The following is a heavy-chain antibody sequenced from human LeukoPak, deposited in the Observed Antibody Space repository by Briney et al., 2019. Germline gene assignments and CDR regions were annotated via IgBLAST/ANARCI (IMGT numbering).Heavy chain of an antibody. D-gene: IGHD5-12*01. V-gene: IGHV3-30*02. CDR3: AKGKYSGYDEYYYYMDV. CDR2: IRYDGSNK. Sequence: GGSLRLSCAVSGFTFSDYAMHWVRQAPGKGLEWVAFIRYDGSNKYYADSVKGRFTISRDNSKNTLYLQMNSLRAEDTAVYYCAKGKYSGYDEYYYYMDVWGKGTTVTVSS. J-gene: IGHJ6*03. CDR1: GFTFSDYA.